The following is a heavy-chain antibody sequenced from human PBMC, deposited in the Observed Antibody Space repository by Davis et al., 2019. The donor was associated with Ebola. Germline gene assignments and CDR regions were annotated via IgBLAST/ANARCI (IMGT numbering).Heavy chain of an antibody. CDR2: ISGDGTTT. V-gene: IGHV3-43*02. CDR3: AKDPALTSFYDISGYLF. J-gene: IGHJ4*02. CDR1: GFTFETYA. D-gene: IGHD3-22*01. Sequence: GGSLRLSCAASGFTFETYAMHWVRQVPGKGLEWVSLISGDGTTTFYADSVKGRFTVSRDNSKSSLFLQMNSLRSEDTAIYYCAKDPALTSFYDISGYLFWGQGTPVTVSS.